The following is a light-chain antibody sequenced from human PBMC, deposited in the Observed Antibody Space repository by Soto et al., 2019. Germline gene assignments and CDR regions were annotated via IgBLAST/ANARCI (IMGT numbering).Light chain of an antibody. CDR2: KAS. CDR1: QSISTW. V-gene: IGKV1-5*03. CDR3: QQYNTYPLT. Sequence: DIQMTQSPSTLSASVGDRVTITCRASQSISTWLAWYQQKPGKAPKLLIYKASSLESGVSSRFSGSGSGTEFTLTISSLQPDDFATYYCQQYNTYPLTFGGGTTVEMK. J-gene: IGKJ4*01.